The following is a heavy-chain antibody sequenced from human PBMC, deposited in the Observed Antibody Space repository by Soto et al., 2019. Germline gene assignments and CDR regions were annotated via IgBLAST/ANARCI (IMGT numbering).Heavy chain of an antibody. CDR3: TVWGSGNDFGAA. CDR1: GFTFSDHY. Sequence: EVQLVESGGGLVQPGGSLRLSCAASGFTFSDHYMDWVRQAPGKGLEWVGRSKNKADSYTTEYAASVKGRFTISRDGSKNSLFLPMNSLKTEDTTMYYCTVWGSGNDFGAAWGQGILVTVSS. V-gene: IGHV3-72*01. J-gene: IGHJ4*02. D-gene: IGHD3-10*01. CDR2: SKNKADSYTT.